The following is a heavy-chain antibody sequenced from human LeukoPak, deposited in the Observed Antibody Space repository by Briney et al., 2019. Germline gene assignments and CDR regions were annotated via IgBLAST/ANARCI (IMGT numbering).Heavy chain of an antibody. CDR2: ISGSGSST. J-gene: IGHJ4*02. CDR3: AKESLNLLGSFDY. D-gene: IGHD7-27*01. Sequence: GASLRLSCAASGFTFSSYGMSWVGQAPGKGLEWVSAISGSGSSTYYADSVKGRFTISRDNSKNTLYLQMNSLRVEDTAVYYCAKESLNLLGSFDYWGQGTLVTVSS. V-gene: IGHV3-23*01. CDR1: GFTFSSYG.